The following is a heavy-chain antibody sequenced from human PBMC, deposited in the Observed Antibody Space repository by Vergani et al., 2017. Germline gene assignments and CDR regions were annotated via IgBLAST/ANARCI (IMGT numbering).Heavy chain of an antibody. V-gene: IGHV3-30*18. CDR3: AKDEIAAAGTGDY. J-gene: IGHJ4*02. Sequence: QVQLVESGGGVVQPGRSLRLSCAASRFTFSSYGMHWVRQAPGKGLEWVAVISYDGSNKYYADSVKGRFTISRDNSKNTLYLQMNSLRAEDTAVYYCAKDEIAAAGTGDYWGQGTLVTVSS. D-gene: IGHD6-13*01. CDR1: RFTFSSYG. CDR2: ISYDGSNK.